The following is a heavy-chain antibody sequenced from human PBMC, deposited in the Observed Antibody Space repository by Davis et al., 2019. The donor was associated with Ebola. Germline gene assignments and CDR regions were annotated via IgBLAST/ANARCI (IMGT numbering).Heavy chain of an antibody. CDR3: TRGPPTKKRYCSSTSCYRPYGMDV. Sequence: PSETLSLTCAVYGGSFSGYYWSWIRQPPGKGLEWIGEINHSGSTNYNPSLKSRVTISVDTSKNQFSLKLSSVTAADTAVYYCTRGPPTKKRYCSSTSCYRPYGMDVWGQGTTVTVSS. D-gene: IGHD2-2*01. CDR2: INHSGST. CDR1: GGSFSGYY. V-gene: IGHV4-34*01. J-gene: IGHJ6*02.